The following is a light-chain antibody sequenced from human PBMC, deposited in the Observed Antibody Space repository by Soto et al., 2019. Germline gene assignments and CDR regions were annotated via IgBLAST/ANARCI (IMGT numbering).Light chain of an antibody. CDR1: QTIITW. CDR2: EAS. J-gene: IGKJ1*01. Sequence: DIQMTQSPSTLSASVGDSVTITCRASQTIITWLAWYQQKPGKAPKLLISEASILESWVPSRFSGSGSGTEFTLTISSLQPDDFATYYCQHFYNYPWTFGQGTKVEVK. V-gene: IGKV1-5*03. CDR3: QHFYNYPWT.